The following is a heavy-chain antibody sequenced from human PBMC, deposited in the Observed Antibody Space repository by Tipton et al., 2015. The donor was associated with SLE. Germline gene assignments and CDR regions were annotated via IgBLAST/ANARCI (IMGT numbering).Heavy chain of an antibody. CDR1: GGSVSRHY. CDR3: ARDNYDQLWGSYRYDH. V-gene: IGHV4-4*07. Sequence: TLSLTCTVSGGSVSRHYWSWIRQPAGKGLEWIGRVYKSGNSNYNPSLKSRVSMSVDTSKNQMSLTLTSVTAADTAVYYCARDNYDQLWGSYRYDHWGQGILVIVSS. D-gene: IGHD3-16*02. J-gene: IGHJ5*02. CDR2: VYKSGNS.